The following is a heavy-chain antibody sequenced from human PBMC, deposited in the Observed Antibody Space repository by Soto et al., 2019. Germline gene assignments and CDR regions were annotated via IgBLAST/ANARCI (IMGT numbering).Heavy chain of an antibody. CDR2: ISNDGSNP. J-gene: IGHJ4*02. CDR1: GFTFSKYA. D-gene: IGHD3-22*01. V-gene: IGHV3-30-3*01. Sequence: QVQLVESGGGVVQPERSLRLSCAASGFTFSKYAMHWVRQARGTGLEWVAVISNDGSNPYYADSVKGRFTISRDNSKNTLYLQMNSLREEDTAVYYCARTGYDRSGYFVEYYFDYWGQGTLFTVSS. CDR3: ARTGYDRSGYFVEYYFDY.